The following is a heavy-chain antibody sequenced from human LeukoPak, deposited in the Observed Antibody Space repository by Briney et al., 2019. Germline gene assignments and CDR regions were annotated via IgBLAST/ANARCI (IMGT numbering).Heavy chain of an antibody. CDR3: AKGAGGVCVNGCYSRAFDC. CDR2: ISDSGDSI. V-gene: IGHV3-23*01. Sequence: GGSLRLSCAASGFTFSSYAMSWVRQAPGRALEWVSIISDSGDSIYYADSVRGRFTISRDNSKNTLYLQINSLKTEDTAMYYCAKGAGGVCVNGCYSRAFDCWGQGTLVTVSS. CDR1: GFTFSSYA. D-gene: IGHD2-21*01. J-gene: IGHJ4*02.